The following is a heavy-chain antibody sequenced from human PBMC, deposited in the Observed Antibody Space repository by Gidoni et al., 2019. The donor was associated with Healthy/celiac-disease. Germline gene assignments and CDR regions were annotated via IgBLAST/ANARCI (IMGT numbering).Heavy chain of an antibody. CDR1: GGSFSGYY. CDR3: ARGIGRITIFGVVITFGVWFDP. D-gene: IGHD3-3*01. V-gene: IGHV4-34*01. J-gene: IGHJ5*02. Sequence: QVQLQQWGAGLLKPSETLSLTCAVSGGSFSGYYWSWIRQPPGKGLEWIGEINHSGSTNYNPSLKSRVTISVDTSKNQFSLKLSSVTAADTAVYYCARGIGRITIFGVVITFGVWFDPWGQGTLVTVSS. CDR2: INHSGST.